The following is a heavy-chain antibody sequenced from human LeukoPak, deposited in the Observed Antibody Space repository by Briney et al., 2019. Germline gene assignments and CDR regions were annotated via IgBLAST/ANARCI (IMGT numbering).Heavy chain of an antibody. CDR2: ISYDGSNK. CDR3: ARGPYYYGSGSYYRGDY. J-gene: IGHJ4*02. CDR1: GFTFSSYA. V-gene: IGHV3-30-3*01. Sequence: PGGSLRLSCAASGFTFSSYAMHWVRQAPGKGLEWVAVISYDGSNKYYADSVKGRFTISRDNSKNTLYLQMNSLRAEDTAVYYCARGPYYYGSGSYYRGDYWGQGTLVTVSS. D-gene: IGHD3-10*01.